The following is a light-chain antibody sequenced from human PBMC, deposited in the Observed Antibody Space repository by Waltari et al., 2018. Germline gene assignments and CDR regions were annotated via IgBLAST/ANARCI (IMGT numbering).Light chain of an antibody. CDR1: TSNIGAGHD. V-gene: IGLV1-40*01. Sequence: QSVLTQPPSVSGTPGQRVTISCSGSTSNIGAGHDVHWYQHLPGTDPKLLIYGNNNRPSGVPDRFSGSKSGTSASLAITGLQADDEADYFCQSFDNMLSGGVVFGGGTKLAVL. CDR3: QSFDNMLSGGVV. CDR2: GNN. J-gene: IGLJ2*01.